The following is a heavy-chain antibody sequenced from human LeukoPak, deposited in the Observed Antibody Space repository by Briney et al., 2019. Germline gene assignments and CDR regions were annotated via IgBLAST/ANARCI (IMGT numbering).Heavy chain of an antibody. CDR2: IIPIFGTA. V-gene: IGHV1-69*13. Sequence: SVKVSCKASGYTFTSYAISWVRQAPGQGLEWMGGIIPIFGTANYAQKFQGRVTITADESTSTAYMELSSLRSEDTAVYYCARDNMVRGVIIKEDAFDIWGQGTMVTVSS. CDR1: GYTFTSYA. CDR3: ARDNMVRGVIIKEDAFDI. J-gene: IGHJ3*02. D-gene: IGHD3-10*01.